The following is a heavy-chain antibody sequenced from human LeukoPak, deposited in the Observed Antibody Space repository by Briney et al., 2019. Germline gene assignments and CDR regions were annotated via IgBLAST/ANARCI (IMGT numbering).Heavy chain of an antibody. CDR3: ARNRGYQQFDY. CDR1: GFTFGDYW. V-gene: IGHV3-7*01. Sequence: GESLRLSGEASGFTFGDYWVDWVRQAPGKGLEGVGNIKQDGSKKNYFESVEGRFTISRDNAKNSLYLQMNNLRAEDTAVYYCARNRGYQQFDYWGQGTLVTVSS. D-gene: IGHD5-18*01. J-gene: IGHJ4*02. CDR2: IKQDGSKK.